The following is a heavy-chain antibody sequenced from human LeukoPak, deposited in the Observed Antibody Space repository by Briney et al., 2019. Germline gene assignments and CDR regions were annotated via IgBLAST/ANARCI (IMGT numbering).Heavy chain of an antibody. Sequence: PGGPLTLFCSASGFPFSSYSMNWVPHAPGERVEWVSYISSSSTIYYADSVKGRLRISRDNAKNSLYLQMTSLRAEETAVYYCASFSGSYNSFDYWGQGTLVTVSP. CDR2: ISSSSTI. V-gene: IGHV3-48*01. D-gene: IGHD1-26*01. J-gene: IGHJ4*02. CDR1: GFPFSSYS. CDR3: ASFSGSYNSFDY.